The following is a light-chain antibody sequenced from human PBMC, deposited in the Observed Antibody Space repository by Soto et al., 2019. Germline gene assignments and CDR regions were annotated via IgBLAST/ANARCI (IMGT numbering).Light chain of an antibody. V-gene: IGKV3-20*01. J-gene: IGKJ2*01. CDR3: QQYATSPRT. Sequence: EIVLTQSPGTLSLSPGERVTLSCRASQRVSSGYLAWFQQKGGQAPRLLIYGASSRATGIPDRFSGGGSGRDFSLTINRLEPEDFAVYYCQQYATSPRTFGQGTKLEIK. CDR2: GAS. CDR1: QRVSSGY.